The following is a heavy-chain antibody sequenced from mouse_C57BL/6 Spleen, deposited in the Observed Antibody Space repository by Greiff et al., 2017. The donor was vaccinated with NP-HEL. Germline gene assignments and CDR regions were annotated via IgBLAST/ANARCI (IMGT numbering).Heavy chain of an antibody. Sequence: VQLQQSGAELVKPGASVKMSCKASGYTFTSYWITWVKQRPGQGLEWIGDIYPGSGSTNYNEKFKSKATLTVDTSSSTAYMQLSSLTSEDSAVYYCARGDDSNWYFDVWGTGTTVTVSS. V-gene: IGHV1-55*01. CDR2: IYPGSGST. CDR1: GYTFTSYW. J-gene: IGHJ1*03. CDR3: ARGDDSNWYFDV. D-gene: IGHD1-1*01.